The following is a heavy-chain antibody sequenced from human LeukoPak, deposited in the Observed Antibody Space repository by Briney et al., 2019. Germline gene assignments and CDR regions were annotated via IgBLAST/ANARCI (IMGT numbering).Heavy chain of an antibody. J-gene: IGHJ4*02. D-gene: IGHD1-26*01. CDR1: GFSFSSNS. CDR2: MSRDGVNG. CDR3: VRETLGAGDY. V-gene: IGHV3-30*03. Sequence: GGSLRLSCAASGFSFSSNSMHWVRQAPGKGLEWVAVMSRDGVNGCYSESVKGRFTVSSDNSRNTVYLQMSGLSAEDTALYYCVRETLGAGDYWGQGTFVAVSS.